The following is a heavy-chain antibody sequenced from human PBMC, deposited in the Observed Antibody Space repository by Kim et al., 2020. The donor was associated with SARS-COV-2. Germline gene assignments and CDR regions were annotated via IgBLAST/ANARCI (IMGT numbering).Heavy chain of an antibody. V-gene: IGHV4-39*01. J-gene: IGHJ4*02. Sequence: SETLSLTCTVSGGSISSSSYYWGWIRQPPGKGLEWIGSINYSGSTYYNPSLKSRVTISVDTSKNQFSLKLSSVTAADTAVYYCASQTYYYDSSGYYLPDYWGQGTLVTVSS. CDR3: ASQTYYYDSSGYYLPDY. D-gene: IGHD3-22*01. CDR1: GGSISSSSYY. CDR2: INYSGST.